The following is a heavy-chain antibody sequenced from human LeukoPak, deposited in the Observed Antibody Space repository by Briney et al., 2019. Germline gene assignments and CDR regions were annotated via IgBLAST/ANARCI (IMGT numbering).Heavy chain of an antibody. J-gene: IGHJ3*02. CDR3: ARVGRRNYDYAFDI. V-gene: IGHV3-64*01. CDR2: ISSNGGST. D-gene: IGHD1-7*01. CDR1: GFTFSDYY. Sequence: GGSLRLSCAASGFTFSDYYMSWIRQAPGKGLEYVSAISSNGGSTYYANSVKGRFTISRDNSKNTLYLQMGSLRAEDMAVYYCARVGRRNYDYAFDIWGQGTMVTVSS.